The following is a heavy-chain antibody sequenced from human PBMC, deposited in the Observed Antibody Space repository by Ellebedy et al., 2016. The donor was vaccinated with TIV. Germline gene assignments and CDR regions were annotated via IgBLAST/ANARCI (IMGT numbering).Heavy chain of an antibody. CDR2: IKTKVDGETT. J-gene: IGHJ4*02. D-gene: IGHD3-16*02. Sequence: PGGSLRLSCAASGFTFSYAWMTWVRQAPGKGLEWVGRIKTKVDGETTDYAAPVKGRFTILRDDSKNMLYLQMNSLKSEDTAVYFCATEHHVREFSLDYFDLWGQGTLVTVSS. CDR3: ATEHHVREFSLDYFDL. V-gene: IGHV3-15*01. CDR1: GFTFSYAW.